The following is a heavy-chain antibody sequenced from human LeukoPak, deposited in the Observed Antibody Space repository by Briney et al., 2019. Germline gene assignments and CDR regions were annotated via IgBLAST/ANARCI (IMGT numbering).Heavy chain of an antibody. D-gene: IGHD3-16*01. CDR3: TRHAESKGVVDY. J-gene: IGHJ4*02. CDR1: GFTFSGSA. CDR2: IRSKANGYAT. V-gene: IGHV3-73*01. Sequence: PGGSLRLSCAASGFTFSGSAMHWVRQASGKGLEWVGRIRSKANGYATAYAASVKGRFTISRDDSKNTAYLQMNSLKTEDTAVYYCTRHAESKGVVDYWGQGTLVTVSS.